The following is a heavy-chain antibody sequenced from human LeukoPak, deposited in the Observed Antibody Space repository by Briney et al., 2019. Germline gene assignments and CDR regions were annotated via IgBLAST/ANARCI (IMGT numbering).Heavy chain of an antibody. V-gene: IGHV4-31*03. CDR1: GGPISSGGYY. CDR2: IYYSGST. Sequence: PSQTLSLTCTVSGGPISSGGYYWSWIRQHPGKGLEWIGYIYYSGSTYYNPSLKSRVTISVDTSKNQFSLKLSFVTAADTAVYYCARDRGGYYGSGTKFDPWGQGTLVTVSS. J-gene: IGHJ5*02. D-gene: IGHD3-10*01. CDR3: ARDRGGYYGSGTKFDP.